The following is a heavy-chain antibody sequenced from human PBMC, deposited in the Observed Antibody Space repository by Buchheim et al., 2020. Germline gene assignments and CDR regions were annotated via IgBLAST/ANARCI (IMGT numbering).Heavy chain of an antibody. CDR2: ISPDGRTS. CDR3: TRGINGVYGLFDL. CDR1: GFTFRTYW. V-gene: IGHV3-74*01. Sequence: EVQVVESGGGLVQPGGSLRLSCAASGFTFRTYWMHWVRQAPGEGLVWVSRISPDGRTSYYADSVQGRFTISRENAKNTVYLQMSSLRAEDTALYYCTRGINGVYGLFDLWGQGTL. J-gene: IGHJ5*02. D-gene: IGHD2-8*01.